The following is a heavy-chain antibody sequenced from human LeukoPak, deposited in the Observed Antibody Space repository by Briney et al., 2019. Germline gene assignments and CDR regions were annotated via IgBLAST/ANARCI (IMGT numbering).Heavy chain of an antibody. V-gene: IGHV3-30*18. CDR2: ISYDGSNK. D-gene: IGHD3-3*01. J-gene: IGHJ6*03. CDR3: AKEGYYDFWSGYPQFMDV. CDR1: GFTFSSYG. Sequence: GGSLRLSCAASGFTFSSYGMHWVRQAPGKGLEWVAVISYDGSNKYYADSVKGRFTISRDNSKNTLYLQMNSLRAEDTAVYYCAKEGYYDFWSGYPQFMDVWGKGTTVTVSS.